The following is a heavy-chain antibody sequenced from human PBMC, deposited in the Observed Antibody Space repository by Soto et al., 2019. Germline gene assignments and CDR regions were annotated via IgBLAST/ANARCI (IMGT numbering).Heavy chain of an antibody. CDR2: INHSGST. J-gene: IGHJ3*02. V-gene: IGHV4-34*01. Sequence: SETLSLTCAVYGGSFSGYYWSWIRQPPGKGLEWIGEINHSGSTNYNPSLKSRVTISVDTSKNQFSLKLSSVTAADTAVYYCARGSKGDYIWGSYRSNAFDIWGQGTMVTVSS. CDR3: ARGSKGDYIWGSYRSNAFDI. D-gene: IGHD3-16*02. CDR1: GGSFSGYY.